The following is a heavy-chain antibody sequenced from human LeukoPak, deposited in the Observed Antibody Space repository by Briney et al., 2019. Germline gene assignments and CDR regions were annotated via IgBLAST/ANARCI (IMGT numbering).Heavy chain of an antibody. CDR3: ARVDAALDY. CDR1: RFTFSNYS. Sequence: GGSLRLSCAASRFTFSNYSMNWVRQAPGKGLEWVSSIYYADSVKGRFTISRDNARNSLYLQMNSLRAEDTAIYYCARVDAALDYWGQGTLVTVSS. D-gene: IGHD6-6*01. V-gene: IGHV3-21*01. J-gene: IGHJ4*02. CDR2: I.